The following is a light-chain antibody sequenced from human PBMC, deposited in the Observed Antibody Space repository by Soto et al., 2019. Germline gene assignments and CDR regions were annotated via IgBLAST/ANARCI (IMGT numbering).Light chain of an antibody. J-gene: IGLJ1*01. CDR2: EVT. V-gene: IGLV2-14*01. Sequence: QSALTQPASVSGSPGQSITISCTGTSSDIGAYNYVSWYQQHPGKAPKLLIYEVTNRPSGVSDRFSGSKSGNTASLTISGLQAEDEANYYCNSYTTLSNMVFGTGTKLTVI. CDR3: NSYTTLSNMV. CDR1: SSDIGAYNY.